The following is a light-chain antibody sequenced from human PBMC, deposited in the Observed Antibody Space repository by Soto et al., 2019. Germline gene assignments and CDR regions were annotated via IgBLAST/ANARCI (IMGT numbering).Light chain of an antibody. Sequence: DIVMTQSPDSPAVSLGERATISCKSSRTLLNNSNNKNYLAWYQQKPGQPPHLLIYWASTRESGVPDRFNGSGSGTEFTLTITSLQAEDVAVYYCQQYYVTPLTFGGGTKVEIK. CDR3: QQYYVTPLT. V-gene: IGKV4-1*01. CDR1: RTLLNNSNNKNY. CDR2: WAS. J-gene: IGKJ4*01.